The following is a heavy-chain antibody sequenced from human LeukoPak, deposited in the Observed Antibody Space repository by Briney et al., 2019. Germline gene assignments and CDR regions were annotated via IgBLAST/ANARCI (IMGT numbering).Heavy chain of an antibody. D-gene: IGHD2-2*01. CDR1: GFTFSSYS. CDR3: ASKGLGVVPAAIRGGYYLDY. CDR2: ISSGGSTI. Sequence: SGGSLRLSCAASGFTFSSYSMNWVRQAPGKGLEWVSYISSGGSTIYYADSVKGRFTISRDNAKNSLYLQMNSLRAEDTAVYYCASKGLGVVPAAIRGGYYLDYWGQGTLVTVSS. J-gene: IGHJ4*02. V-gene: IGHV3-48*01.